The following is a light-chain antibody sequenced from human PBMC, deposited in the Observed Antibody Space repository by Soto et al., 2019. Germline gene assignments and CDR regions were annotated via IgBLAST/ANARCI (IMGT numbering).Light chain of an antibody. CDR1: QSVSSN. CDR2: GAS. Sequence: EIVMTQSPATLSVSPGERATLSCRASQSVSSNLAWYQQKPGQAPRLLIYGASSRATGIPDRFSGSGSGTDFTLTISRLEPEDFAVYYCQQRSNWPSITFGQGTRLEIK. V-gene: IGKV3D-20*02. J-gene: IGKJ5*01. CDR3: QQRSNWPSIT.